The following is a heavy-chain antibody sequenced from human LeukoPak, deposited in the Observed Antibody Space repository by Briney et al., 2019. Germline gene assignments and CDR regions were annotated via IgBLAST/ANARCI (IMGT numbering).Heavy chain of an antibody. V-gene: IGHV1-8*01. CDR3: ARGRGSRWYAGWFDP. J-gene: IGHJ5*02. D-gene: IGHD6-19*01. CDR2: INPNSGNT. CDR1: GYTFTSYD. Sequence: ASVKVSCKASGYTFTSYDINWVRQATGQGLEWMGWINPNSGNTGYAQKFQGRVTMTRNTSISTAYMELSSLRAEDTAVYYCARGRGSRWYAGWFDPWGQGTLVTVSS.